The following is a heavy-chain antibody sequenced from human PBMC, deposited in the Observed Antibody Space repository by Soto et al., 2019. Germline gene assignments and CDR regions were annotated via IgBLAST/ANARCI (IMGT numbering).Heavy chain of an antibody. CDR2: ISYDGSNK. J-gene: IGHJ3*02. CDR3: ARDSNYYDSSGNWAGEAFDI. V-gene: IGHV3-30-3*01. CDR1: GFTFSSYA. Sequence: QVQLVESGGGVVQPGRSLRISCAASGFTFSSYAMHWVRQAPGKGLEWVAVISYDGSNKYYADSVKGRFTISRDNSKNTLYLQMNSLRAEDTAVYYCARDSNYYDSSGNWAGEAFDIWGQGTMVTVSS. D-gene: IGHD3-22*01.